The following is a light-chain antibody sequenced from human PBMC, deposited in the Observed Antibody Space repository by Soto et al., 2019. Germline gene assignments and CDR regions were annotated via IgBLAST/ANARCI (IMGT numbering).Light chain of an antibody. V-gene: IGLV1-40*01. J-gene: IGLJ3*02. Sequence: QSVLTQPHSVSGAPGQRVTISCTGSSSNIGAGYDVHWYQQLPGTAPKLLIYGTSNRPSGVPDRFSGSKSGTSASLAITGLQAEDEADYYCQSYDSSLSALFGGGTKLTVL. CDR2: GTS. CDR3: QSYDSSLSAL. CDR1: SSNIGAGYD.